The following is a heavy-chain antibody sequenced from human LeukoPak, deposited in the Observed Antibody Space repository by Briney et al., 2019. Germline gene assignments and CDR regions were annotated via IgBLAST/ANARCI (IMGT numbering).Heavy chain of an antibody. D-gene: IGHD3-10*01. J-gene: IGHJ4*02. CDR2: ISGSGGST. V-gene: IGHV3-23*01. CDR1: GFTFSSYA. CDR3: ASYSSMVRGVITFDY. Sequence: QTGGSLRLSCAASGFTFSSYAMSWVRQAPGKGLEWVSAISGSGGSTYYADSVKGRFTISRDNSKHTLYLQMNSMRAEDRAVYCCASYSSMVRGVITFDYWGQGTLVTVSS.